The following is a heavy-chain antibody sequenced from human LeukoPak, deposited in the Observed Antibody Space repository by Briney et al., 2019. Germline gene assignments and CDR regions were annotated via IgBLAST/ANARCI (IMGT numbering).Heavy chain of an antibody. Sequence: GASVKVSCKASGGTFSSYAISWVRQAPGQGLEWMGRIIPILGIANYAQKFQGRVTITADKSTSTAYMELSSLRSEDTAVYYCATERGGWRYQLPCDYWGQGTLVTVSS. D-gene: IGHD2-2*01. CDR3: ATERGGWRYQLPCDY. CDR2: IIPILGIA. V-gene: IGHV1-69*04. J-gene: IGHJ4*02. CDR1: GGTFSSYA.